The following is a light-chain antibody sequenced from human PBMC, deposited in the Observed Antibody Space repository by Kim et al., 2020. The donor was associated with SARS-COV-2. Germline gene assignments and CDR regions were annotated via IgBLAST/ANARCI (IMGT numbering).Light chain of an antibody. V-gene: IGKV3-20*01. J-gene: IGKJ1*01. CDR1: QTTGSSY. Sequence: SPGERATLSCRARQTTGSSYLAWYQQKPGQAPRLLIYGASSRATGIPDRFSGSGSGTDFTLTISRLEPEDFAVYYCHQYGSSRWTFGQGTKVDIK. CDR2: GAS. CDR3: HQYGSSRWT.